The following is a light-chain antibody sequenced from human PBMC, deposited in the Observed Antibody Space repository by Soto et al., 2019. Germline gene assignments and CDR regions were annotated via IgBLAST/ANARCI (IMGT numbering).Light chain of an antibody. CDR2: EVS. CDR1: SSDIGYYNY. J-gene: IGLJ1*01. V-gene: IGLV2-14*01. CDR3: SSYKTGSTVV. Sequence: QSALTQPASVSGSPGQSITISCTGTSSDIGYYNYVSWYPQYPGKAPKLIIYEVSNRPSGVSNRFSGSKSANTASLTISGRQAEDEADYHCSSYKTGSTVVFGTGTKVTVL.